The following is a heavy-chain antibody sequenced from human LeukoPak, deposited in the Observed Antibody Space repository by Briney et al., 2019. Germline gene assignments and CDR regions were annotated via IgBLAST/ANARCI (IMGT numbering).Heavy chain of an antibody. D-gene: IGHD3-3*01. CDR2: IYYSGST. CDR1: GGSISSGGYY. CDR3: ARERGQGFLREYNWFDP. Sequence: SVTLSLTCAVSGGSISSGGYYWSWIRQPPGKGLEWIGYIYYSGSTNYNPSLKSRVTISVDTSKNQFSLKLSSVTTADTAVYYCARERGQGFLREYNWFDPWGQGTLVTVSS. V-gene: IGHV4-61*08. J-gene: IGHJ5*02.